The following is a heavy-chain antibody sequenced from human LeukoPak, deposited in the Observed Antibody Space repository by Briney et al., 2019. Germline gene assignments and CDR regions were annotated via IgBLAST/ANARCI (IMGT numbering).Heavy chain of an antibody. V-gene: IGHV1-69*01. CDR2: IIPIFGTA. CDR3: ARENAYYDILTGSPHAYYGMDV. D-gene: IGHD3-9*01. Sequence: GASAKVSCKASGGTFSSYAISWVRQAPGQGLEWMGGIIPIFGTANYAQKFQGRVTITADESTSTAYMELSSLRSEDTAVYYCARENAYYDILTGSPHAYYGMDVWGKGTTVTVSS. J-gene: IGHJ6*04. CDR1: GGTFSSYA.